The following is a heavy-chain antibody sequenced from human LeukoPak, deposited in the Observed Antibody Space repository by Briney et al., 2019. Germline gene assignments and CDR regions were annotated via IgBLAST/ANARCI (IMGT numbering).Heavy chain of an antibody. V-gene: IGHV3-49*04. D-gene: IGHD3-22*01. CDR3: TREDNNYYDSSGYPHYYYYYYMDV. CDR2: IGSKAYGGTT. Sequence: GGSLRLSCTASGFTFGDYAMSWVRQAPGKGLEWVGFIGSKAYGGTTEYVASVKGRFTISRDDSKSIAYLQMNSLKTEDTAVYYCTREDNNYYDSSGYPHYYYYYYMDVWGKGTTVTVSS. J-gene: IGHJ6*03. CDR1: GFTFGDYA.